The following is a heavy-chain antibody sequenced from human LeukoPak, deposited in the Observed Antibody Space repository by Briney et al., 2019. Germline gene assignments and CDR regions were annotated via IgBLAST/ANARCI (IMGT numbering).Heavy chain of an antibody. Sequence: PGGSLRLSCVGSGFMFSNYYMYWVRQAPGKGLVLVSRIKNAGIDTIYADSVKGRFTVSRDNAKNTVYLQMSSLRAEDTAVYYCARGGYGHNMDVWGEGTTVTVSS. CDR3: ARGGYGHNMDV. D-gene: IGHD3-10*01. CDR2: IKNAGIDT. V-gene: IGHV3-74*01. J-gene: IGHJ6*03. CDR1: GFMFSNYY.